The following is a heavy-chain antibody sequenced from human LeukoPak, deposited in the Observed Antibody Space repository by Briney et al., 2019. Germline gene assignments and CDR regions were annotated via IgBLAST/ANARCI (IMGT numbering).Heavy chain of an antibody. Sequence: SETLSLTCAVSGYSISSGYYWGWIRQPPGKGLEWIGSIYHSGSIYYNPSLKSRVTISVDTSKNQFSLKLSSVTAADTAVYYCARGYSSSWYGDYWGQGTLVTVSS. CDR2: IYHSGSI. CDR3: ARGYSSSWYGDY. J-gene: IGHJ4*02. CDR1: GYSISSGYY. V-gene: IGHV4-38-2*01. D-gene: IGHD6-13*01.